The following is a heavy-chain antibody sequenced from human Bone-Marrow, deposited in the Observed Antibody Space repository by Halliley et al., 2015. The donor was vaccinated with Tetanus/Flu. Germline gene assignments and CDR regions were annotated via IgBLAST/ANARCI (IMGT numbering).Heavy chain of an antibody. CDR2: VYSNGDT. J-gene: IGHJ4*02. D-gene: IGHD3-16*02. Sequence: GLEWFSIVYSNGDTYYADSVKGRFTISRDNSKNTLYLQMNGLKTEDTAIYYWARGGGYRYYFDYWGQVSLVTVSS. V-gene: IGHV3-53*05. CDR3: ARGGGYRYYFDY.